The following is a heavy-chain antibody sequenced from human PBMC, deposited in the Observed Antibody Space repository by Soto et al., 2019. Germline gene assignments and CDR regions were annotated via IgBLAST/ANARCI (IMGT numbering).Heavy chain of an antibody. J-gene: IGHJ4*02. CDR1: GDSSSSTSYY. V-gene: IGHV4-39*01. CDR2: IYSSGST. CDR3: AGSAIDQKPPFAY. D-gene: IGHD2-2*01. Sequence: SETLSLTCTVSGDSSSSTSYYWGWIRQPPGKGLEWIGSIYSSGSTYYNPSLNSRVTISVDTSKNQFFLKVTSVTAADAAVYSCAGSAIDQKPPFAYWGQGAPVTVSS.